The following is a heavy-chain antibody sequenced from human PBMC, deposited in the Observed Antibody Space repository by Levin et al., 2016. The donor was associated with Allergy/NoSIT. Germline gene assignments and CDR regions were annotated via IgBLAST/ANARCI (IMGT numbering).Heavy chain of an antibody. Sequence: ASVKVSCKASGYTFTGYYMHWVRQAPGQGLEWMGWINPNSGGTNYAQKFQGRVTMTRDTSISTAYMELSRLRSDDTAVYYCARDLRSSLAYYYGMDVWGQGTTVTVSS. J-gene: IGHJ6*02. D-gene: IGHD3-10*01. CDR3: ARDLRSSLAYYYGMDV. V-gene: IGHV1-2*02. CDR2: INPNSGGT. CDR1: GYTFTGYY.